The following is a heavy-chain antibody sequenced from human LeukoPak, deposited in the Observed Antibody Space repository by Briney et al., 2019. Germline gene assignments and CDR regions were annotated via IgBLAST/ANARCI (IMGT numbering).Heavy chain of an antibody. CDR3: ARWDSGSCSD. Sequence: GGSLRLFCAASGFTFSDHYMDWVRQAPGKGLEWVGRTKNKANSYTTEYAASVKGRFTISRDESKNSLYLQMNSLKTEDTAVYYCARWDSGSCSDWGQGTLVTVSS. J-gene: IGHJ4*02. D-gene: IGHD1-26*01. CDR1: GFTFSDHY. CDR2: TKNKANSYTT. V-gene: IGHV3-72*01.